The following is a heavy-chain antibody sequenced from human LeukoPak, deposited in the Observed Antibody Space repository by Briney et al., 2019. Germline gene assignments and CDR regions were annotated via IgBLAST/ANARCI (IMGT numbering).Heavy chain of an antibody. CDR2: ISYDGSNK. D-gene: IGHD2-21*02. Sequence: GGSLRLSCAASGFTFSSYAMHWVRQAPGKGLEWMAVISYDGSNKYYADSVKGRFTISRGNSKNTLYLQMNSLRAEDTAVYYCARDVGGDCYAYDYWGQGTLVTVSS. CDR1: GFTFSSYA. CDR3: ARDVGGDCYAYDY. V-gene: IGHV3-30*04. J-gene: IGHJ4*02.